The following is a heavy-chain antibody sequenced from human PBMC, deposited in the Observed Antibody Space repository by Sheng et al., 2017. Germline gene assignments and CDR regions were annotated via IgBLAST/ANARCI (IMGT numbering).Heavy chain of an antibody. D-gene: IGHD3-22*01. J-gene: IGHJ6*03. CDR2: IIPILGIA. CDR1: GGTFSSYA. CDR3: ARDHYYDSSGYRFNRGYYYMDV. Sequence: QVQLVQSGAEVKKPGSSVKVSCKASGGTFSSYAISWVRQAPGQGLEWMGGIIPILGIANYAQKFQGRVTITADKSTSTAYMELSSLRSEDTAVYYCARDHYYDSSGYRFNRGYYYMDVWGQGTTVTVSS. V-gene: IGHV1-69*10.